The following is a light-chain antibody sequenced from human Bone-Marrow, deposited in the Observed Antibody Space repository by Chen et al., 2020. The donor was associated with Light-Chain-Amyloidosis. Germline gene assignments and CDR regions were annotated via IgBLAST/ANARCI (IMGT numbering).Light chain of an antibody. V-gene: IGLV1-40*01. CDR2: GYN. J-gene: IGLJ1*01. Sequence: QSVLTQPPSVSGAPGQRVTISCTGSSSNIGAYYDVHWYQQLPGTAPKLLIYGYNNRPSGVPDRFSGSKSGTSASLAITGLQAEDEADYYCQAYDSSLSGYVFGTGTKVNVL. CDR1: SSNIGAYYD. CDR3: QAYDSSLSGYV.